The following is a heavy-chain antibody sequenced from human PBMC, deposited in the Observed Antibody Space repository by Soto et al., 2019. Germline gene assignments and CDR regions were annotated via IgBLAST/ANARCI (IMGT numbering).Heavy chain of an antibody. D-gene: IGHD6-19*01. CDR1: GGTFSSYA. CDR3: ARAVAGGVYYYYGMDV. J-gene: IGHJ6*02. Sequence: QVQLVQSGAEVKKPGSSVKVSCKASGGTFSSYAINWVRQAPGQGLEWMGGIIPIFGTADYAQKFQGRVTITADESTSTAYMERSSLRSEDTAVYYWARAVAGGVYYYYGMDVWGQGTTVTVSS. CDR2: IIPIFGTA. V-gene: IGHV1-69*12.